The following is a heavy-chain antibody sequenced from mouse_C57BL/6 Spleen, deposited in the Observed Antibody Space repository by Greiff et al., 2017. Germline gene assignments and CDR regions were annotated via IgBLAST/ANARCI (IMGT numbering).Heavy chain of an antibody. Sequence: VQLQQSGPELVKPGASVKISCKASGYSFPGYYMNWVKLSPETSLEWIGEINPSTGGTTYHKKFTAKATLPVDKSSSTAYMQLKSLTSEDSAVYYCARDYIAYWGQGTLVTVSA. D-gene: IGHD2-12*01. CDR1: GYSFPGYY. J-gene: IGHJ3*01. CDR2: INPSTGGT. CDR3: ARDYIAY. V-gene: IGHV1-42*01.